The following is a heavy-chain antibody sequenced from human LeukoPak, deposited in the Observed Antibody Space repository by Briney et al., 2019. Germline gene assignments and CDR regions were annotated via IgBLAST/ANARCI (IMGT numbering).Heavy chain of an antibody. J-gene: IGHJ3*01. Sequence: GGPQRLFCAACGFIFSSLWGRGLRQAREGGVEGGANIHEDGGERYYVDSVKGRFTLSRDNAKNSLYLQMNSLRAEDTAVYHCASLKNSGWGNAFHFCGQGTMVTVSS. CDR2: IHEDGGER. D-gene: IGHD6-19*01. CDR1: GFIFSSLW. CDR3: ASLKNSGWGNAFHF. V-gene: IGHV3-7*01.